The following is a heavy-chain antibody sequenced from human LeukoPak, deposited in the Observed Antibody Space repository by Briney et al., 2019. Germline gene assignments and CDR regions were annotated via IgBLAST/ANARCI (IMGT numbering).Heavy chain of an antibody. CDR2: ISAYNGNT. J-gene: IGHJ4*02. CDR1: GYTFGSDD. Sequence: GASVKVSCKASGYTFGSDDINWVRQATGQGLEWMGWISAYNGNTNYAQKLQGRVTMTTDTSTSTAYMELRSLRSDDTAVYYCAREGCSGGSCADYWGQGTLVTVSS. V-gene: IGHV1-18*01. D-gene: IGHD2-15*01. CDR3: AREGCSGGSCADY.